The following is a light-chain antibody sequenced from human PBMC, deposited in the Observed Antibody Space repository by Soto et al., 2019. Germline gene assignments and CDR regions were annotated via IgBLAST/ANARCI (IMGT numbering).Light chain of an antibody. CDR3: SSYTSSSTSVV. J-gene: IGLJ2*01. Sequence: QSALTQPASVSGSPGQSSTISCTGTSSDIGTYNYVSWYQQHPGKAPKLMIYDVSNRPSGVSDRFSGSKSGNTASLTISGLQAEDEADYYCSSYTSSSTSVVFGGGTKLTVL. V-gene: IGLV2-14*01. CDR2: DVS. CDR1: SSDIGTYNY.